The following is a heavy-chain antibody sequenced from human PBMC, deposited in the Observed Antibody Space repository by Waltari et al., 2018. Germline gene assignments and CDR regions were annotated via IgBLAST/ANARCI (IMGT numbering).Heavy chain of an antibody. V-gene: IGHV3-53*01. CDR3: ARLKQLVYYFDS. CDR2: LYSGCGT. Sequence: EVQLVESGGGLIQPGGSLRLSCAVSGFSVTSNYLTWLRQAPGKGLEWVAVLYSGCGTYYTDSVKGRFTISRYNSNNTLDLQMTGLRADDTAVYFCARLKQLVYYFDSWGQGTQVTVSS. D-gene: IGHD1-1*01. CDR1: GFSVTSNY. J-gene: IGHJ4*02.